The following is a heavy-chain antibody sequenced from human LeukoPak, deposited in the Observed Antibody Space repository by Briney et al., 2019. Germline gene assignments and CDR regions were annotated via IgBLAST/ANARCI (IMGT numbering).Heavy chain of an antibody. CDR3: ARGKGIYCGGDCSALDY. CDR1: GLTFSTYA. V-gene: IGHV3-64*01. CDR2: ISTNGRNT. Sequence: GGSLRLSCAASGLTFSTYAMHWVRQAPGKGLEYVSAISTNGRNTYYANSVKGRFTISRDNSKNTLFLQMGSLRAEDAAVYYCARGKGIYCGGDCSALDYWGQGALVTVSS. D-gene: IGHD2-21*02. J-gene: IGHJ4*02.